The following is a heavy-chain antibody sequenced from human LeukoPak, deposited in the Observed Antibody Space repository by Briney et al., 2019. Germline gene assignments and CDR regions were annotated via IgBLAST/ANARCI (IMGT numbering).Heavy chain of an antibody. Sequence: ASVKVSCKASGYTFTGYYMHWVRQAPGQGLEWMGWINPNSGGTNYAQKFQGRVTMSRDTSISTAYMERSRLRSDDTAVYYCAISSIAARLPDYWGQGTLVTVSS. CDR1: GYTFTGYY. J-gene: IGHJ4*02. CDR2: INPNSGGT. V-gene: IGHV1-2*02. CDR3: AISSIAARLPDY. D-gene: IGHD6-6*01.